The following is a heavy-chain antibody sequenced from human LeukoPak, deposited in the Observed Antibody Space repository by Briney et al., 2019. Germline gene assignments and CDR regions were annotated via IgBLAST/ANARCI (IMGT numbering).Heavy chain of an antibody. CDR3: AKDLTLYGDFPYFDY. V-gene: IGHV3-53*01. CDR1: GFTVSSNH. D-gene: IGHD2-21*01. J-gene: IGHJ4*02. Sequence: GGSLRLSCAASGFTVSSNHMSWVRQAPGKGLGWVSIIYGGGSTYYADSVKGRFTISRDNSKNTLYLQMNSLRAEDTAVYYCAKDLTLYGDFPYFDYWGQGTLVTVSS. CDR2: IYGGGST.